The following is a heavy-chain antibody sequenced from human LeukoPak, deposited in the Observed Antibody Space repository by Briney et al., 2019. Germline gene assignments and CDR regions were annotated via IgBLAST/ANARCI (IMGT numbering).Heavy chain of an antibody. V-gene: IGHV3-33*01. CDR3: ARDPSGWYIDY. CDR2: IWYDGSNE. D-gene: IGHD6-19*01. Sequence: GGSLRLSCAASGFTFNTYGMHWVHQAPGKGLEWVAVIWYDGSNEFYSDSVKGRFTISRHNSKNTLYLQMNSLRAEDTAVYYCARDPSGWYIDYWGQGTLVTVSS. CDR1: GFTFNTYG. J-gene: IGHJ4*02.